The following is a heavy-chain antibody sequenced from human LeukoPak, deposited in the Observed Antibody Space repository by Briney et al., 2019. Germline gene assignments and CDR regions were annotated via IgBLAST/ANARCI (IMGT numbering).Heavy chain of an antibody. J-gene: IGHJ3*02. Sequence: GGSLRLSCAASGFTFSSYSMNWVRQAPGKGLEWVSSISSSSSYIYYADSVKGRFTISRDNAKNSLYLQMNSLRAEDTAVYYCARAIQLWPSDAFDIWGQGTMVTVSS. V-gene: IGHV3-21*01. CDR1: GFTFSSYS. CDR2: ISSSSSYI. D-gene: IGHD5-18*01. CDR3: ARAIQLWPSDAFDI.